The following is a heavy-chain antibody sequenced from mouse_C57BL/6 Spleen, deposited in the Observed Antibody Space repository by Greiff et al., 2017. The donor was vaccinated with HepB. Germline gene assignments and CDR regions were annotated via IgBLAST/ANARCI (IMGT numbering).Heavy chain of an antibody. V-gene: IGHV1-81*01. Sequence: VQRVESGAELARPGASVKLSCKASGYTFTSYGISWVKQRTGQGLEWIGEIYPRSGNTYYNEKFKGKATLTADKSSSTAYMELRSLTSEDSAVYFCASPITTVVAPGYFDVWGTGTTVTVSS. CDR1: GYTFTSYG. D-gene: IGHD1-1*01. CDR3: ASPITTVVAPGYFDV. J-gene: IGHJ1*03. CDR2: IYPRSGNT.